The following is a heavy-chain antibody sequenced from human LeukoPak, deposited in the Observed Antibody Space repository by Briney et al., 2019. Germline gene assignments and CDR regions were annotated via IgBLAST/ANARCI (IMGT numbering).Heavy chain of an antibody. J-gene: IGHJ4*02. D-gene: IGHD6-19*01. CDR2: IYYSGST. CDR3: ARDIAVAGTGEFDY. CDR1: GGSISGYY. V-gene: IGHV4-59*01. Sequence: SETLSLTCTVSGGSISGYYWSWIRQPPGKGLEWIGYIYYSGSTNYNPSLKSRVTISVDTSKNQFSLKLSSVTAADTAVYYCARDIAVAGTGEFDYWGQGTLVTVSS.